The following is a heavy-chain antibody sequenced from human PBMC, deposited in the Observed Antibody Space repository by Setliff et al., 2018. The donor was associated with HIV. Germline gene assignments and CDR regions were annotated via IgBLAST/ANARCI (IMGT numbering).Heavy chain of an antibody. CDR2: IYYSGST. CDR1: GGSISSGGYY. V-gene: IGHV4-31*03. Sequence: PSETLSLTCTVSGGSISSGGYYWSWIRQHPGKGLEWIGYIYYSGSTYYNPSLKSRVTIFVDTSKTQFYLKLRSVTASDTAVYYCARYTSKVDWFDPWGQGTLVTVSS. D-gene: IGHD2-2*02. CDR3: ARYTSKVDWFDP. J-gene: IGHJ5*02.